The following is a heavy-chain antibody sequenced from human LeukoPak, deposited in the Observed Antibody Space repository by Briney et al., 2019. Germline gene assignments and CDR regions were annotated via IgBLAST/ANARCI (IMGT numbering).Heavy chain of an antibody. CDR3: ARNRDGYNSFDY. D-gene: IGHD5-24*01. J-gene: IGHJ4*02. V-gene: IGHV4-31*03. CDR1: GGSINNGGYY. CDR2: IYYSGSS. Sequence: NPSETLSLTFTVSGGSINNGGYYWSWIRQHPGKGLEWIGYIYYSGSSYYNPSLRSRVTISVDTSKNHFSLKLSSVTAADTAVYYCARNRDGYNSFDYWGQGTLVTVSS.